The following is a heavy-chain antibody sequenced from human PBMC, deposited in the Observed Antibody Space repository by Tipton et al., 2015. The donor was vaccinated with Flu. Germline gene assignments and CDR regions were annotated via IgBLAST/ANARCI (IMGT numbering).Heavy chain of an antibody. CDR2: IIPIFGTA. V-gene: IGHV1-69*18. Sequence: QLVQSGPEVKKPGSSVKVSCKASGGTFSSYATSWVRQAPGQGLEWMGRIIPIFGTANYAQKFQGRVTITADESTSTAYVELSSLRSEDTAVYYCASPPGRGSYYVRLYYWGQGTLVTVSS. CDR3: ASPPGRGSYYVRLYY. D-gene: IGHD1-26*01. CDR1: GGTFSSYA. J-gene: IGHJ4*02.